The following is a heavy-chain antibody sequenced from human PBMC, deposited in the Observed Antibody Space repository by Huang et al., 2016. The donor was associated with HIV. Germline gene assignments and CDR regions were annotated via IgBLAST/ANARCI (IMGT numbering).Heavy chain of an antibody. V-gene: IGHV5-51*01. J-gene: IGHJ4*02. CDR1: GYSFSSYW. D-gene: IGHD6-6*01. CDR3: ARRFSSSSGYFDY. Sequence: VQLVQSGAEVKKPGESLKISCKGSGYSFSSYWIAWVRQMPGKGLEWMGIIFPDDSDTTYSLSCEGQVTISAEKSIGTAYLQWSSLKASDTAMYYCARRFSSSSGYFDYWGQGSLVTVSS. CDR2: IFPDDSDT.